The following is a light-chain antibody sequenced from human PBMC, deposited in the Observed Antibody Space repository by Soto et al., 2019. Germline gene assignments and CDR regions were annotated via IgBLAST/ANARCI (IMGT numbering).Light chain of an antibody. CDR1: QNINFN. V-gene: IGKV3D-15*01. J-gene: IGKJ4*01. Sequence: ETLMTQSPATLSASPGERVTLSCRASQNINFNLAWYQQKPGQAPRVLIYGASSRASGIPDRFSGSGSGTVFSLTISRLEHDDFGFYYCQQYHNWPPLTFGGGTRVEIK. CDR3: QQYHNWPPLT. CDR2: GAS.